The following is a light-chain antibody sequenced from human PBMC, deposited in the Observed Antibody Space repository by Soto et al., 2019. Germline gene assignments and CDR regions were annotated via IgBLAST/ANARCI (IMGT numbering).Light chain of an antibody. J-gene: IGKJ1*01. CDR2: GAS. V-gene: IGKV3-15*01. Sequence: EIVLTQSPVTLSLSPGERATLSCMASQSVGSYLAWYQQKPGQAPRLLIYGASTRATGIPVRFSGSGSGTEFTLTISSLQPDDFATYYCQQYNSYSWTFGQGTKVDIK. CDR1: QSVGSY. CDR3: QQYNSYSWT.